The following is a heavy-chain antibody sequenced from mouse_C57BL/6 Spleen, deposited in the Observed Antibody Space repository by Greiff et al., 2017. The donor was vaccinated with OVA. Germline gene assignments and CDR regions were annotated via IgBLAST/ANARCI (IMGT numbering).Heavy chain of an antibody. D-gene: IGHD2-1*01. Sequence: VQLQQSGAELVKPGASVKISCKASGYTFTDYSINWVKQRPGQGLEWIGTIGPGSGSTYYPEKFKGKATLTADKSSSTAYMQLSRLTSEDSADYVCARSTVITTVYFDYWGQGTTLTVSS. CDR2: IGPGSGST. CDR1: GYTFTDYS. V-gene: IGHV1-77*01. J-gene: IGHJ2*01. CDR3: ARSTVITTVYFDY.